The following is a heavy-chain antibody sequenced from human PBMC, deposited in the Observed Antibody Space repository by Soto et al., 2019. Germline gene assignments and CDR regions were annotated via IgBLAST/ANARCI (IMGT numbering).Heavy chain of an antibody. V-gene: IGHV1-69*12. J-gene: IGHJ6*02. CDR3: ARSRKDYYYYGMDV. Sequence: QVQLVQSGAEVKKPGSSVKVSCKASGGTFSSYAISWVRQAPGQGLEWMGGIIPIFGTPNYAQKFQGRVTITADESTRTAYLELSSPRPEARAGYYCARSRKDYYYYGMDVWGQGTTVTVSS. CDR2: IIPIFGTP. CDR1: GGTFSSYA. D-gene: IGHD6-13*01.